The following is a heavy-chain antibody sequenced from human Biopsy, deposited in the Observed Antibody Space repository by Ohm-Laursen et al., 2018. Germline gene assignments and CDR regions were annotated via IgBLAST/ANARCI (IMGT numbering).Heavy chain of an antibody. D-gene: IGHD3-10*01. CDR1: GGSISRSSYY. V-gene: IGHV4-39*01. CDR2: IYYSGST. CDR3: ARQEFATSPLDY. J-gene: IGHJ4*02. Sequence: GTLSLTCTVTGGSISRSSYYWDWIRQPPGKGLEWIGSIYYSGSTYSNPSLKSRVTISADRSKTQFSLKLTSVTAADTAMYYCARQEFATSPLDYWGQGSLVTVSS.